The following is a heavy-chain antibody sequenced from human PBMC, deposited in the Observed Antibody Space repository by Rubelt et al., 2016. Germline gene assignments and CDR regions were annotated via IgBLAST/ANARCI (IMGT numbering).Heavy chain of an antibody. CDR2: ITGSGGST. J-gene: IGHJ2*01. CDR1: GFTFSSYW. D-gene: IGHD6-25*01. V-gene: IGHV3-23*04. CDR3: SASAPTLFPLVSCENSPADTSSVAVXCLAQDF. Sequence: EVQLVESGGGLVQPGGSLRLSCAASGFTFSSYWMSWVRQAPGKGLEWVSGITGSGGSTYYADSVKGRFTISRDNSKNTLYLQMNSLRAEDTAVYYWSASAPTLFPLVSCENSPADTSSVAVXCLAQDF.